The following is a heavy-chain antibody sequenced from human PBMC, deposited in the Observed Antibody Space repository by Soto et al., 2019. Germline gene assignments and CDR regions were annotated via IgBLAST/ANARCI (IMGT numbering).Heavy chain of an antibody. CDR1: GFTFFAYW. CDR3: AQEGDYGDHVGENWCVS. J-gene: IGHJ5*01. D-gene: IGHD4-17*01. Sequence: EGQLVESGGGLVQPAGSLRLSCAASGFTFFAYWIHWVRQVPGKGLVWVSRSNSDGSHTSYADSVSGRFTISRDNSKNTVYLQMNSLTAQATAVYYCAQEGDYGDHVGENWCVSWVQGSLVTVSS. V-gene: IGHV3-74*01. CDR2: SNSDGSHT.